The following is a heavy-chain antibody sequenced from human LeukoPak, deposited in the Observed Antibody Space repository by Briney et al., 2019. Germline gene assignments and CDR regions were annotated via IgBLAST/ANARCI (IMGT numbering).Heavy chain of an antibody. Sequence: SETLSLTCTVSYGSISRYYWSWIRQPPGKGLEWIGYIYHSGSTNYNPSLKSRVTISVDTSKNQFSLKLSSVTAADTAVYYCAKRGPYYYGSGSYYKGAQYYFDSWGQGPLVTVSS. J-gene: IGHJ4*02. CDR3: AKRGPYYYGSGSYYKGAQYYFDS. V-gene: IGHV4-59*12. D-gene: IGHD3-10*01. CDR1: YGSISRYY. CDR2: IYHSGST.